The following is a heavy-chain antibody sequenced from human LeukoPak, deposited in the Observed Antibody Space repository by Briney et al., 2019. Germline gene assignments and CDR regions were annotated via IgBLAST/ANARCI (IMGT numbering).Heavy chain of an antibody. J-gene: IGHJ5*02. CDR3: ARVVGSNWFDP. Sequence: SETLSLTCTVSGGSLSIYYWSWIRQPPGKGLEWVGFFYYRGNTYYNSSLKSRVTISVDMSKSQFSLKLSSVTAADTAVYYCARVVGSNWFDPWGQATLVTVSS. D-gene: IGHD2-15*01. CDR2: FYYRGNT. V-gene: IGHV4-59*01. CDR1: GGSLSIYY.